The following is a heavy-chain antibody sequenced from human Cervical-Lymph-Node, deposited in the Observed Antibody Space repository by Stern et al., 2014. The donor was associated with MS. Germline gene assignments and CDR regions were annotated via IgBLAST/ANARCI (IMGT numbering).Heavy chain of an antibody. Sequence: EVQLVESGPEVKRPGESLKISCQASGYTFTSYWIGWVRQMPGKGLEWIAIIFPGGSGIRYSPSFLGQVTIRAHKSSRNAYLQWNNLKASDTAIYYCARQRYFDYWGQGTLVTVSS. V-gene: IGHV5-51*01. CDR3: ARQRYFDY. J-gene: IGHJ4*02. CDR2: IFPGGSGI. CDR1: GYTFTSYW.